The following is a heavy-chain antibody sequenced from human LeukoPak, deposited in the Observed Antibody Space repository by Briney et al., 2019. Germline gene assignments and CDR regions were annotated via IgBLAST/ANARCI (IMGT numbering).Heavy chain of an antibody. CDR3: AREPCSSTSCYYNWFDP. V-gene: IGHV4-31*03. CDR1: GGFISSGGYY. D-gene: IGHD2-2*01. CDR2: IYYSGST. J-gene: IGHJ5*02. Sequence: SETLSLTCTVSGGFISSGGYYWSWIRQHPGKGLEWVGYIYYSGSTYYNPSLKSRVTISVDTSKNQFSLKLSSVTAADTAVYYCAREPCSSTSCYYNWFDPWGQGTLVTVSS.